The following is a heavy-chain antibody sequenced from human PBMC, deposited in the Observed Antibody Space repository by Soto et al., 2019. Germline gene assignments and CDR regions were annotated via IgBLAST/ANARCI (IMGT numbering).Heavy chain of an antibody. CDR1: GYTLTSYD. D-gene: IGHD6-13*01. Sequence: ASVKVSCKASGYTLTSYDISWVRQAPGQGLEWMGWSSTYSSRTNFAQKIQGRVTMTRNTSISTAYMELSSLRSEDTAVYYCARGRYSNDYYYYYMDVWGKGTTVTVSS. J-gene: IGHJ6*03. CDR3: ARGRYSNDYYYYYMDV. CDR2: SSTYSSRT. V-gene: IGHV1-8*01.